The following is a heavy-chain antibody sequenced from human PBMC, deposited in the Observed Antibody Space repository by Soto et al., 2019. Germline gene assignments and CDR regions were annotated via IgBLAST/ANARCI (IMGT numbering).Heavy chain of an antibody. Sequence: GGSLRLSCAVSGFSFGTYTVNWVRQAPGMGLEWVSGLSDSVGTTHYAYSVKGRFTISRDKSKNTVFLQMNSLRGEDTAVYYCARDRIEAAGTPRFNYYYGMDVWGQGTTVTVSS. D-gene: IGHD6-13*01. CDR2: LSDSVGTT. CDR3: ARDRIEAAGTPRFNYYYGMDV. CDR1: GFSFGTYT. J-gene: IGHJ6*02. V-gene: IGHV3-23*01.